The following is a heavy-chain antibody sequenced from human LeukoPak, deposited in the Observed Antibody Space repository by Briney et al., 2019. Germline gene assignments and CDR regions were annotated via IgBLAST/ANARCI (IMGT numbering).Heavy chain of an antibody. CDR3: SRGGVQIPTINPRAGYYSGMDF. CDR2: IYKGGST. J-gene: IGHJ6*02. D-gene: IGHD5-24*01. Sequence: GGSLRLSCAASGFTFSSNYMSWVRQSPGEGLEGVSGIYKGGSTYYADSVEGRYTISRHNSKNTLYLQMNSLEAERPAVYYLSRGGVQIPTINPRAGYYSGMDFWGQGTTATV. CDR1: GFTFSSNY. V-gene: IGHV3-53*04.